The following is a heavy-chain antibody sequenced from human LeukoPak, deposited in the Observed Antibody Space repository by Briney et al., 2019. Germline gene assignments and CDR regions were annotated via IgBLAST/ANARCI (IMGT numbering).Heavy chain of an antibody. V-gene: IGHV4-34*01. Sequence: SETLSLTCAVYGGSFSGYYWSWIRQPPGEGLEWIGEINHSGSTNYNPSLKSRVTISVDTSKNQFSLKLSSVTAADTAVYYCARGKGGDYGGFDYWGQGTLVTVSS. D-gene: IGHD4-23*01. CDR2: INHSGST. J-gene: IGHJ4*02. CDR3: ARGKGGDYGGFDY. CDR1: GGSFSGYY.